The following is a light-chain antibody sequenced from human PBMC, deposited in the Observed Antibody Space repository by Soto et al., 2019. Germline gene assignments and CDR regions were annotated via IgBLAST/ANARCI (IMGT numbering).Light chain of an antibody. J-gene: IGKJ1*01. CDR1: QGISKY. V-gene: IGKV1-27*01. Sequence: DIQMTQSPSSLSASVGDRVTITCRASQGISKYLAWYQQKPGKVPKLLIYAASTLQSGVTSRFSGRGSGPDITITIRSLQTEDVATYYRQNYNRAPRTFGQGTKVEIK. CDR3: QNYNRAPRT. CDR2: AAS.